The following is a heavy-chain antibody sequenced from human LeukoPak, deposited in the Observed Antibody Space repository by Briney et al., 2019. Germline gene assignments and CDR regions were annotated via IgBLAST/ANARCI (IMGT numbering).Heavy chain of an antibody. V-gene: IGHV1-2*02. CDR1: GYTFTGYY. J-gene: IGHJ3*02. Sequence: GASVKVSCKASGYTFTGYYIHWVRQAPGQGLEWMGWINPNSGGINYAQDFQGRVTLTRDTSISTAYMELSGLRSDDTAMYYCARNVLLGDATYAFNIWGQGTMVTVSS. CDR2: INPNSGGI. CDR3: ARNVLLGDATYAFNI. D-gene: IGHD3-16*01.